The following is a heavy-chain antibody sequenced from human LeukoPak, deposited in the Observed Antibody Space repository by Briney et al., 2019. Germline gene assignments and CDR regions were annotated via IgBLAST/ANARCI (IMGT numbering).Heavy chain of an antibody. J-gene: IGHJ6*02. CDR1: GGTFSSYA. Sequence: SVKVSCKPSGGTFSSYAISWVRQPPGPGLERLGGTIPIFGTANYAQKFQGRVTLTADESTSTAYMELSSLRSEDTTVYYCARGGANSSSWWVGDLDYYGMDVWGQGTTVTVSS. CDR3: ARGGANSSSWWVGDLDYYGMDV. D-gene: IGHD6-6*01. V-gene: IGHV1-69*13. CDR2: TIPIFGTA.